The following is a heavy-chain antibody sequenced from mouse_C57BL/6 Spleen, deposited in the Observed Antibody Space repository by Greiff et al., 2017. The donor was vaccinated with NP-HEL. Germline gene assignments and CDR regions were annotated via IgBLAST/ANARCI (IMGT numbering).Heavy chain of an antibody. CDR3: ARGGGGYDGDVDY. D-gene: IGHD2-2*01. CDR1: GYTFTSYW. CDR2: IHPNSGST. J-gene: IGHJ2*01. V-gene: IGHV1-64*01. Sequence: QVQLQQPGAELVKPGASVKLSCKASGYTFTSYWMHWVKQRPGQGLEWIGMIHPNSGSTNYNEKFTSKATLTVDKSSSTAYMQLSSLTSEDSAVYYCARGGGGYDGDVDYWGQGTTLTVSS.